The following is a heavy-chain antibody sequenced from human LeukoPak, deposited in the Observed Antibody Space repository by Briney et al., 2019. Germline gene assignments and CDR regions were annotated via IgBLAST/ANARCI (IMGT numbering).Heavy chain of an antibody. Sequence: GGSLRLPCAASGFTFSGYWMHWVRHAPGKGLVWVSRINSDGYSITYADSVKGRFTISRDNAKNTLYLQMNSLRAEDTAVYYCASYLTSIPSGMDVWGQGTTVTVSS. D-gene: IGHD2/OR15-2a*01. J-gene: IGHJ6*02. CDR1: GFTFSGYW. CDR3: ASYLTSIPSGMDV. CDR2: INSDGYSI. V-gene: IGHV3-74*03.